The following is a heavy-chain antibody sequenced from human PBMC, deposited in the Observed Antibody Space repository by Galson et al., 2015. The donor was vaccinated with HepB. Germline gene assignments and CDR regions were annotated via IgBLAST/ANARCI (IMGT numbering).Heavy chain of an antibody. CDR1: GESFSGFY. D-gene: IGHD1-7*01. CDR2: INHSGST. V-gene: IGHV4-34*01. Sequence: LSLTCAVDGESFSGFYWTWIRHPPGKGLEWIGDINHSGSTNYNPSLKSRLTISLDTSKNQFSLMVTSVTAADTAVYYCARGRIGGVIVSTAVLGTTFDFWGQGILVTVSS. CDR3: ARGRIGGVIVSTAVLGTTFDF. J-gene: IGHJ4*02.